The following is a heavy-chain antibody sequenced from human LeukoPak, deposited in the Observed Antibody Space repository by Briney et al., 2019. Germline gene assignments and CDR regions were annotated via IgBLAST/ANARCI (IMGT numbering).Heavy chain of an antibody. CDR3: ARDQSDYYGSGSYSEGSY. CDR2: ISSSSGTI. V-gene: IGHV3-48*02. Sequence: PGGSLRLSRAASGFTFSTYSMKWVRQAPGKGLEWVSYISSSSGTIYYTDSVKGRFTISRDNAKNSLYLQMNGLRDEDTAVYYCARDQSDYYGSGSYSEGSYWGQGTLVTVSS. CDR1: GFTFSTYS. D-gene: IGHD3-10*01. J-gene: IGHJ4*02.